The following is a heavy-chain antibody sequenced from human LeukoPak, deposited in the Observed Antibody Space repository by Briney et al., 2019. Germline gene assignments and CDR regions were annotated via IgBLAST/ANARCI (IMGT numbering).Heavy chain of an antibody. CDR1: GFTFSSYS. D-gene: IGHD2-15*01. V-gene: IGHV3-21*01. CDR2: ISSSSSYI. Sequence: PGWSLRLSCAASGFTFSSYSMNWVRQAPGKGLEWVSSISSSSSYIYYADSVKGRFTISRDNARNSLYLQMNSLRAEDTAVYYCARDIYCSGGSCTPAFDPWGQGTLVTVSS. J-gene: IGHJ5*02. CDR3: ARDIYCSGGSCTPAFDP.